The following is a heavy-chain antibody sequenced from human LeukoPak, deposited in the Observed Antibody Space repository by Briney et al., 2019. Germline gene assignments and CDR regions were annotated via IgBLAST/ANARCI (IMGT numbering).Heavy chain of an antibody. CDR3: ARDGGMYSSSPNYYFAY. J-gene: IGHJ4*02. D-gene: IGHD6-6*01. Sequence: SETLSLTCTVSGYSISSGYYWGWIRQPPGKGLEGIGSIYYSGSTYYNPSLKSRVTISVDTSKNQFSLKLSSVTAADTAVYYCARDGGMYSSSPNYYFAYWGQGTLVTVSS. V-gene: IGHV4-38-2*02. CDR2: IYYSGST. CDR1: GYSISSGYY.